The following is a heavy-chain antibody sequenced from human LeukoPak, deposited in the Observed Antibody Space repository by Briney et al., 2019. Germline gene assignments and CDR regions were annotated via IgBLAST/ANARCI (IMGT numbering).Heavy chain of an antibody. Sequence: SETLSLTCTVSGGSISSSSYYWGWIRQPPGKGLEWIGSIYYSGSTYYNPSLKSRVTISVDTSKNQFSLKLSSVTAADTAVYYCASRGTLNEETDYWGQGTLVTVSS. CDR3: ASRGTLNEETDY. CDR1: GGSISSSSYY. D-gene: IGHD1-1*01. J-gene: IGHJ4*02. CDR2: IYYSGST. V-gene: IGHV4-39*07.